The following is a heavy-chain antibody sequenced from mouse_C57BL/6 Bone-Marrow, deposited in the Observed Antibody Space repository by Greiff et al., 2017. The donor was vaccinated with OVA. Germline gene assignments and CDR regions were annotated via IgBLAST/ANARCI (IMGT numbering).Heavy chain of an antibody. Sequence: QVQLKQPGAELVKPGASVKMSCKASGYTFTSYWITWVKQRPGQGLEWIGDIYPGSGSTNYNEKFKSKATLTVDKSSSTAYMQLSSLTSEDSAVYYCARCGGLGAWFAYWGQGTLVTVSA. CDR2: IYPGSGST. D-gene: IGHD3-3*01. CDR1: GYTFTSYW. CDR3: ARCGGLGAWFAY. J-gene: IGHJ3*01. V-gene: IGHV1-55*01.